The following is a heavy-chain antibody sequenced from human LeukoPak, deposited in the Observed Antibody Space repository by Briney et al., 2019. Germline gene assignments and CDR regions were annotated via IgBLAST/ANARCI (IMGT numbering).Heavy chain of an antibody. CDR2: IIPIFGTA. V-gene: IGHV1-69*06. D-gene: IGHD6-19*01. Sequence: ASVKVSCKASGGTFSSYAISWVRQAPGQGLEWMGGIIPIFGTANYAQKFQGRVTITADKSTSTAYMELSSLRAEDTAVYYCANTYSSGWYSVDYWGQGTLVTVSS. CDR3: ANTYSSGWYSVDY. CDR1: GGTFSSYA. J-gene: IGHJ4*02.